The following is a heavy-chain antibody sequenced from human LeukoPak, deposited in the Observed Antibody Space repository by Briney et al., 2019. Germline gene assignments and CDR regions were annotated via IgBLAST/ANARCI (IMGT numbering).Heavy chain of an antibody. J-gene: IGHJ4*02. CDR1: GFSFSTCG. D-gene: IGHD6-13*01. Sequence: GGSLRLSCVASGFSFSTCGMSWVRQTPGRGLDWVSAISGSGSRTYYADSVKGRFTISRDNSKNTLYLQMSSLRAEDTAVYYCAKRPVSEDSWYDYWGQGTLVTVSS. V-gene: IGHV3-23*01. CDR2: ISGSGSRT. CDR3: AKRPVSEDSWYDY.